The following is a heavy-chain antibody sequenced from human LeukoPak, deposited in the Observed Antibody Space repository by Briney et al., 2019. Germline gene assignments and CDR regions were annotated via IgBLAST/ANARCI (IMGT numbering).Heavy chain of an antibody. D-gene: IGHD3-10*01. CDR1: GFTFSSYN. V-gene: IGHV3-21*01. J-gene: IGHJ4*02. Sequence: GGSLRLSCAASGFTFSSYNMNWVRQAPGKGLEWVSSISDNIRSTFYADSVKGRFTISRDNARNSLYLQMNSLRAEDSAVYYCARESEESFDYWGQGTLVTVSS. CDR3: ARESEESFDY. CDR2: ISDNIRST.